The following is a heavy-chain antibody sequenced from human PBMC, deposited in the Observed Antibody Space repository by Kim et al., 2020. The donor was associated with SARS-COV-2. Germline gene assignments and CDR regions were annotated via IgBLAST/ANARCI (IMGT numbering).Heavy chain of an antibody. V-gene: IGHV3-11*01. Sequence: KGRFTISRDNAKNSLYLQMNSLRAEDTAVYYCARVNNYYDSSGYLYYFDYWGQGTLVTVSS. J-gene: IGHJ4*02. D-gene: IGHD3-22*01. CDR3: ARVNNYYDSSGYLYYFDY.